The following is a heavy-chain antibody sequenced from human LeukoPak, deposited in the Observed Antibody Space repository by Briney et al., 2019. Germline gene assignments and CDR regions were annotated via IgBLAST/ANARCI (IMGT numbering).Heavy chain of an antibody. Sequence: GGSLRLSCAASGFTFSSYTMHWVRQAPGKGLVWVSRIKNDGSSPTYADSVKGRFTISRDNAKNTLDLQMNSLRAEDTAVYYCARGASGMDVWGQGSTVTVS. CDR2: IKNDGSSP. CDR3: ARGASGMDV. V-gene: IGHV3-74*03. CDR1: GFTFSSYT. J-gene: IGHJ6*02.